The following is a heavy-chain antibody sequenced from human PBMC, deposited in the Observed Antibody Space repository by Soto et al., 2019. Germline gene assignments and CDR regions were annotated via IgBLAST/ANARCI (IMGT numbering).Heavy chain of an antibody. D-gene: IGHD2-8*01. Sequence: QVQLVQSGAEVKKPGASVKVSCKASGYTFTSYYMHWVRQAPGQGLEWMGIINPSGGSTSYAQKFQGRVTLTRDTSTSTVYMDLSSLRAEDTAVYYCARINRGVAFDIWGQGTMVTVSS. J-gene: IGHJ3*02. CDR3: ARINRGVAFDI. CDR1: GYTFTSYY. CDR2: INPSGGST. V-gene: IGHV1-46*01.